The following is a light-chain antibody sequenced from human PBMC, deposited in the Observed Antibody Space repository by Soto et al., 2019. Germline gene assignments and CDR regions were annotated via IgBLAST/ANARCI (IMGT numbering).Light chain of an antibody. V-gene: IGKV3-11*01. CDR1: QNVGNN. J-gene: IGKJ2*02. CDR3: QQRSRWPRGT. CDR2: AAS. Sequence: VLTQPPATLSFSPGESATLSCRASQNVGNNLAWYQQKSGQAPRLLIYAASDRATGVPARFSGRMSGTDFTLTISSLEPEDFATYFCQQRSRWPRGTFGRGTKLE.